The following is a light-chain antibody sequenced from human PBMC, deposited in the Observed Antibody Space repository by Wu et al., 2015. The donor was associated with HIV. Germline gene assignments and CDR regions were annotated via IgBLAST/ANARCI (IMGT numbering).Light chain of an antibody. CDR2: GAS. Sequence: EIVLTRSPGTLSLSPGERATLSCRASQSVTNNYLAWYQQKPGQAPRVLIYGASSRATGIPDRFSGGGSGTDFSLTISRLEPEDFAVYYCQQYITSITFGQGTRLEIK. CDR3: QQYITSIT. CDR1: QSVTNNY. J-gene: IGKJ5*01. V-gene: IGKV3-20*01.